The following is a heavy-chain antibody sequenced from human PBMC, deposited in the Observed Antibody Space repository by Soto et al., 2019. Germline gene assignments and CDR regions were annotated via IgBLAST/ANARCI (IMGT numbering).Heavy chain of an antibody. CDR3: ARQYGNAYYYYYMDV. V-gene: IGHV5-51*01. J-gene: IGHJ6*03. CDR2: IYPGDSDT. Sequence: PGELMKNPRSGAGYSFTDHCIGWVRKMPGKGLEWMGIIYPGDSDTRYSPSFQGQVTISADKSISTAYLQWSSLKASDTAMYYCARQYGNAYYYYYMDVWGKGTTVTVSS. CDR1: GYSFTDHC. D-gene: IGHD1-1*01.